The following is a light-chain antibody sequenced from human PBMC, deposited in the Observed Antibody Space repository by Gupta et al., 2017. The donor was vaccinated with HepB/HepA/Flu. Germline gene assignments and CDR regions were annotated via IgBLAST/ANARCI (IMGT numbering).Light chain of an antibody. CDR3: QQDRNNPKYS. CDR2: LAA. J-gene: IGKJ2*03. Sequence: DIVMNQSPDSLAVSLGERATINFRSSKNRLFNYNNKKYLAWYKRKPGQPPKLLMCLAATREAGVFDRFRGRGAGKNVSLTIISRQDEDVADYYCQQDRNNPKYSFGQGTMMDFK. V-gene: IGKV4-1*01. CDR1: KNRLFNYNNKKY.